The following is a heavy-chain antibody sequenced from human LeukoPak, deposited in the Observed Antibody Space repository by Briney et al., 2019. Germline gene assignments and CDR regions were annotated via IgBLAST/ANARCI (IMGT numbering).Heavy chain of an antibody. J-gene: IGHJ6*03. V-gene: IGHV1-69*04. CDR2: IIPILGIA. D-gene: IGHD3-16*02. CDR3: ARTMITFGGVIVINYYYYMDV. CDR1: GGTFSSYA. Sequence: SVRVSCKASGGTFSSYAISWVRQAPGQGLEWMGRIIPILGIANYAQKFQGRVTITADKSTSTAYMELSSPRSEDTAVYYCARTMITFGGVIVINYYYYMDVWGKGTTVTVSS.